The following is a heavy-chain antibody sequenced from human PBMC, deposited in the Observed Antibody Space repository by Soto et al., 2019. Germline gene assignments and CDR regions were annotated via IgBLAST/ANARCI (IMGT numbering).Heavy chain of an antibody. CDR2: INHSGST. Sequence: QVQLQQWGAGLLKPSETLSLTCAVYGGSFSGYYWSWIRQPPGKGLQWIGEINHSGSTNYNPSLTSRVPISVDKSKTQVSLKRSSVADADTSVYYGARGGYRNTIFGVRWFAPWGQGTLVTVSS. D-gene: IGHD3-3*01. V-gene: IGHV4-34*01. J-gene: IGHJ5*02. CDR1: GGSFSGYY. CDR3: ARGGYRNTIFGVRWFAP.